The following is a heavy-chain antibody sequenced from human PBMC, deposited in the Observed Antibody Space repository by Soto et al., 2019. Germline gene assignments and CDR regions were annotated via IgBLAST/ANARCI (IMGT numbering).Heavy chain of an antibody. Sequence: ASVKVSCKASGYTFTGYYLHWVRQAPGQGPEWMGWINPNSGGTSYAQKFQGRVTMTRDTSINTVYMELSRLRSDDTAVYHCAGNWNDGDDYFDYWGPGTLVTVSS. V-gene: IGHV1-2*02. CDR2: INPNSGGT. CDR3: AGNWNDGDDYFDY. J-gene: IGHJ4*02. D-gene: IGHD1-1*01. CDR1: GYTFTGYY.